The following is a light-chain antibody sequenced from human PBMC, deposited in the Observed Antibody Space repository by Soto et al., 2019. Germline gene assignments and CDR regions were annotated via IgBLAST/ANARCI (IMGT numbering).Light chain of an antibody. CDR2: DVS. CDR3: SSYAGTNNVI. J-gene: IGLJ2*01. V-gene: IGLV2-8*01. Sequence: QSVLTQPPSASGSPGQSVTISCTGTSSDVGGYNFVSWYQQHPGKAPKLMIYDVSKRPSGVPDRFSGSKSGNTASLTVSGLQADDESDYYCSSYAGTNNVIFGGGTQLTVL. CDR1: SSDVGGYNF.